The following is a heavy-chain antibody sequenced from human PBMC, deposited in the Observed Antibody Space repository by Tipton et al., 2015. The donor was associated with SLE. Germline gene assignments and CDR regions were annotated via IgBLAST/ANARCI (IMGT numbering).Heavy chain of an antibody. CDR1: GGAIRNSPYY. Sequence: TLSLTCHVAGGAIRNSPYYWAWIRQPPGKRLEWIGSVFDTGYTAYNPSLAGRMSISVDTSNNEFSLKLSSVTAADPAVYFCARQDLGRAATLTFDIWGLGTLVTVSS. J-gene: IGHJ4*02. CDR3: ARQDLGRAATLTFDI. D-gene: IGHD3-9*01. CDR2: VFDTGYT. V-gene: IGHV4-39*01.